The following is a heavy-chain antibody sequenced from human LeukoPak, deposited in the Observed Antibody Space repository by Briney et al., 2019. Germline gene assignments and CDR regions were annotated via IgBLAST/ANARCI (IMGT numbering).Heavy chain of an antibody. CDR1: GFTFSSYA. CDR2: ISSNGGST. D-gene: IGHD2-15*01. Sequence: GGSLRLSCAASGFTFSSYAMHWVRQAPGKGLEYVSAISSNGGSTYYANSVKGRFTISRDNSKNTLYLQMGSLRAEDTAVYYCAKDAGHCSGGSCLFSEFDYWGQGTLVTVSS. V-gene: IGHV3-64*01. J-gene: IGHJ4*02. CDR3: AKDAGHCSGGSCLFSEFDY.